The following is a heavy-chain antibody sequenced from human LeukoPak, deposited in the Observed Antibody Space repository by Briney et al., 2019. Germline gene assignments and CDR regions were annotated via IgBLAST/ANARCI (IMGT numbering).Heavy chain of an antibody. J-gene: IGHJ4*02. CDR1: GFTFSSYE. Sequence: PGGSLRLSCAASGFTFSSYEMNWVRQAPRKGLEWVSYISSSGSTIYYADSVKGRFTISRDNAKNSLYLQMNSLRAEDTAVYYCATYYYDSSGPFDYWGQGTLVTVSS. CDR2: ISSSGSTI. CDR3: ATYYYDSSGPFDY. V-gene: IGHV3-48*03. D-gene: IGHD3-22*01.